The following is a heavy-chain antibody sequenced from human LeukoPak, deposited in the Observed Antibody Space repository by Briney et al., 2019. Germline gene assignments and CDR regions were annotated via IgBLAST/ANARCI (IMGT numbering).Heavy chain of an antibody. Sequence: SETLSLTCTVSGGSISSYYWSWIRQPPGKGLEWIGEINHSGGTNYNPSLKSRVTISVDTSKNQFSLKLSSVTAADTAVYYCARPKYSSSSGRGYFDYWGQGTLVTVSS. CDR3: ARPKYSSSSGRGYFDY. V-gene: IGHV4-34*01. D-gene: IGHD6-6*01. CDR1: GGSISSYY. CDR2: INHSGGT. J-gene: IGHJ4*02.